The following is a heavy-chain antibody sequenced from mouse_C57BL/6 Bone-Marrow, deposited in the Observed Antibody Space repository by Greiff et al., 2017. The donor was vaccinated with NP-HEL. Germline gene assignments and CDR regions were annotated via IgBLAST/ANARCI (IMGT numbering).Heavy chain of an antibody. V-gene: IGHV2-6-1*01. CDR3: ARQGYYGSSFYWYFDV. D-gene: IGHD1-1*01. CDR1: GFSLTSYG. Sequence: QVQLKQSGPGLVAPSQSLSIPCTVSGFSLTSYGVHWVRQPPGKGLEWLVVIWSDGSTTYNSALKSRLSISKDNSTSQVFFKMISRQTDETAVYYCARQGYYGSSFYWYFDVWGTGTTVTVSS. CDR2: IWSDGST. J-gene: IGHJ1*03.